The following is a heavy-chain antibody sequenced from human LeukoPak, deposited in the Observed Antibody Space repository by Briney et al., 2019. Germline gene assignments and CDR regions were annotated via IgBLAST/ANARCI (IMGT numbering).Heavy chain of an antibody. J-gene: IGHJ6*03. CDR1: GFTFSGYS. CDR3: ARDRDFGAVNYYSYYMDV. Sequence: GGSLRLSCAASGFTFSGYSMNWVRQAPGKGLEWISYISSSSTATHYADSMKGRFTISRDNARKSLYLQMNSLRAEHTAVYFCARDRDFGAVNYYSYYMDVWGKGTTVTVSS. V-gene: IGHV3-48*04. D-gene: IGHD4-17*01. CDR2: ISSSSTAT.